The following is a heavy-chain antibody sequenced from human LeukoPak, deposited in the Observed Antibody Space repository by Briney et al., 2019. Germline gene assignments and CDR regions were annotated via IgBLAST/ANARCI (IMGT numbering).Heavy chain of an antibody. CDR2: ISGDGGRT. CDR1: GFAFSNHA. V-gene: IGHV3-23*01. Sequence: GGSLRLSCAASGFAFSNHAMSWVRQAPGKGLECVSGISGDGGRTWYADSVKGRFTISRDNSKNTLYLQMSSLRDEDTAVYYCAKLYSSGWLGLSSWGQGTLVTVSS. CDR3: AKLYSSGWLGLSS. D-gene: IGHD6-19*01. J-gene: IGHJ5*02.